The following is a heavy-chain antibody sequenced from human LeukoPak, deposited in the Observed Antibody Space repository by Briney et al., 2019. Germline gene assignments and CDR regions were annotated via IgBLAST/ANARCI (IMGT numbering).Heavy chain of an antibody. V-gene: IGHV1-2*02. CDR2: INPNSGGT. Sequence: GASVKVSCKASGYTFTGYYMHWARQAPGQGLEWMGWINPNSGGTNYAQKFQGRVTMTRDTSISTAYMELSRLRSDDTAVYYCARSPPPYYYDSSGYYRSMPNYFDYWGQGTLVTVSS. CDR3: ARSPPPYYYDSSGYYRSMPNYFDY. J-gene: IGHJ4*02. D-gene: IGHD3-22*01. CDR1: GYTFTGYY.